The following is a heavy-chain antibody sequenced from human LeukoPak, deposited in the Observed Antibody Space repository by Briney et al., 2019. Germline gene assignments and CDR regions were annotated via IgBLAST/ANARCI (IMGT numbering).Heavy chain of an antibody. CDR2: ITSSSTNI. J-gene: IGHJ4*02. CDR1: RFTFSSYN. V-gene: IGHV3-48*02. D-gene: IGHD1-26*01. CDR3: ATSGNYYLKY. Sequence: GGSLRLSCAASRFTFSSYNMNWGRQAPGKGLEWVSHITSSSTNIYYADSVKGRFTISRDNAKNALSLQMNSLRDEDTAVYYCATSGNYYLKYWGQGTLVTVSS.